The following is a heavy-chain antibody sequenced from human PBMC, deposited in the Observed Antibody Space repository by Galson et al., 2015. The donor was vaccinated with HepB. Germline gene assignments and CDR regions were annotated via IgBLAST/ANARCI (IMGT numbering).Heavy chain of an antibody. CDR1: GFTFSXYA. CDR2: ISGXXGNT. CDR3: AKGIKQWLRPYYFDY. J-gene: IGHJ4*02. V-gene: IGHV3-23*01. Sequence: SLRLSCAASGFTFSXYAXSWVRQAXXKGLXXXSAISGXXGNTXYADSVNARFTISRDNSKNTLYLQMNSLRAEDTAVYFCAKGIKQWLRPYYFDYWGQGTLVTVSS. D-gene: IGHD6-19*01.